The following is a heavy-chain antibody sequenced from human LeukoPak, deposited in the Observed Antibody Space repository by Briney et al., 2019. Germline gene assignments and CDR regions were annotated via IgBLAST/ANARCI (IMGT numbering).Heavy chain of an antibody. J-gene: IGHJ6*04. CDR1: GFTFSSYT. V-gene: IGHV3-21*01. Sequence: GGSLRLSCAASGFTFSSYTMNWVRQAPGKGLEWVSSISSTSTYIYYADSVKGRFTISRDNAKNSLYLQMNSLRAEDTAVYYCAELGITMIGGVWGKGTTVTISS. CDR2: ISSTSTYI. CDR3: AELGITMIGGV. D-gene: IGHD3-10*02.